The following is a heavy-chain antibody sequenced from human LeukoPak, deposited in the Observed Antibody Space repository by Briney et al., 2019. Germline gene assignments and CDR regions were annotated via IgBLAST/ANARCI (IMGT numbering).Heavy chain of an antibody. CDR2: ISSSSSTI. CDR1: GFTFSSYS. CDR3: ARLPGGVVIDAGLY. D-gene: IGHD2-21*01. V-gene: IGHV3-48*01. Sequence: GGSLRLSCAASGFTFSSYSVNWVRQAPGKGLEWVSYISSSSSTIYYADSVKGRFTISRDNAKNSLYLQMNSLRAEDTAMYYCARLPGGVVIDAGLYWGQGTLVTVSS. J-gene: IGHJ4*02.